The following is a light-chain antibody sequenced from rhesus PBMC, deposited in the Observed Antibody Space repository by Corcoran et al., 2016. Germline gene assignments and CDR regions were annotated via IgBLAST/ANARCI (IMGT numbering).Light chain of an antibody. J-gene: IGKJ4*01. CDR3: IQPLDFPLS. CDR2: EVS. Sequence: DTVLTQTPLFLPVTLGESASILCRSSQSISDSEDGYTYLEWYLQQTGQSPQLWIYEVSKRASGVPARCSGSGSDTDITLKISRVRAEVIVIVDCIQPLDFPLSFSAGAKV. CDR1: QSISDSEDGYTY. V-gene: IGKV2-104*01.